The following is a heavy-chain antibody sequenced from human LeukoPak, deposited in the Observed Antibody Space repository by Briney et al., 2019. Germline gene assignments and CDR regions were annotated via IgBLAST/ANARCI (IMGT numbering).Heavy chain of an antibody. CDR2: INAGNGNT. Sequence: EASVKVSCKASGYTFTSYAMHWVRQAPGQRLEWMGWINAGNGNTKYSQKFQGRVTITRDTSASTAYMELRSLRSDDTAVYYCARVYVDFWSGYRYYYYYGMDVWGQGTTVTVSS. J-gene: IGHJ6*02. CDR1: GYTFTSYA. D-gene: IGHD3-3*01. V-gene: IGHV1-3*01. CDR3: ARVYVDFWSGYRYYYYYGMDV.